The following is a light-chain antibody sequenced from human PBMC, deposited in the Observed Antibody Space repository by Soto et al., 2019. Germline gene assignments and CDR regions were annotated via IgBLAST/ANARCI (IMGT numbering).Light chain of an antibody. CDR1: QGIAPY. CDR2: ATS. V-gene: IGKV1-27*01. J-gene: IGKJ4*01. Sequence: DVQMTKSPSSLSAFVGDRVTITCRAGQGIAPYLAWFQQKPGKVPKLLIYATSTLQSGVPSRFSGSGSGTDFTLTINSLQPEDVGTYYCQKYNSAPLTFGGGTKVEIK. CDR3: QKYNSAPLT.